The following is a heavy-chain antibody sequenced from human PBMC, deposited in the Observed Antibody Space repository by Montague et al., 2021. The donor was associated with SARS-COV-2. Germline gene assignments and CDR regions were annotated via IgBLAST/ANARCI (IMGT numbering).Heavy chain of an antibody. D-gene: IGHD3-10*01. Sequence: SETLSLTCTLSGGSVSSSPYYWGWIRQPPGRGLEWVGSISYSGRTYFSPSLKSRLTISVDSSENQFSLRLSSVTAADTAAYYCASSYYYGSGTYVYNYYMDVWGKGTTVTVSS. CDR1: GGSVSSSPYY. V-gene: IGHV4-39*01. CDR2: ISYSGRT. J-gene: IGHJ6*03. CDR3: ASSYYYGSGTYVYNYYMDV.